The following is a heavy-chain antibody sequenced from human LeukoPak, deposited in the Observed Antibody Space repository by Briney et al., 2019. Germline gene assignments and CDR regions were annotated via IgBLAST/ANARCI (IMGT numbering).Heavy chain of an antibody. V-gene: IGHV1-8*01. J-gene: IGHJ6*02. Sequence: ASVKVSCKASGYTFTSYDINWVRQATGQGLEWMGWMNPNSGNTGYVQKFQGRVTMTRNTSISTAYMELSSLRSEDTAVYYCAREEVDPAGMDVWGQGTTVTVSS. D-gene: IGHD5-12*01. CDR1: GYTFTSYD. CDR2: MNPNSGNT. CDR3: AREEVDPAGMDV.